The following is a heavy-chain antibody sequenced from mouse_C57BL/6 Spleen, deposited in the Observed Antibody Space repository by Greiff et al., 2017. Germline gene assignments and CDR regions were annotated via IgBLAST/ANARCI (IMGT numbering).Heavy chain of an antibody. CDR2: IHPNSGST. J-gene: IGHJ2*01. D-gene: IGHD1-1*01. V-gene: IGHV1-64*01. Sequence: QVQLQQPGAELVKPGASVKLSCKASGYTFTSYWMHWVKQRPGQGLEWIGMIHPNSGSTNYNEKFKSKATLTVDKSSSTAYLQLSSLTSEDSAVYYCARKYYGISLDYWGQGTTLTVSS. CDR3: ARKYYGISLDY. CDR1: GYTFTSYW.